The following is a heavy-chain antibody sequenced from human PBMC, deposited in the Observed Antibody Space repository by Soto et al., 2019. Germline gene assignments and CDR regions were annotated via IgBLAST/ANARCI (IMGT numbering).Heavy chain of an antibody. V-gene: IGHV1-8*01. CDR2: MNPNSGNT. J-gene: IGHJ6*02. CDR3: ARGYAARNYYYYCMDV. CDR1: GYTFTSYD. D-gene: IGHD6-6*01. Sequence: ASVKVSCKASGYTFTSYDINWVRQATGQGLEWMGWMNPNSGNTGYAQKFQGRVTMTRNTSISTAYMELSSLRSEDTAVYYCARGYAARNYYYYCMDVWGQGTTFPVS.